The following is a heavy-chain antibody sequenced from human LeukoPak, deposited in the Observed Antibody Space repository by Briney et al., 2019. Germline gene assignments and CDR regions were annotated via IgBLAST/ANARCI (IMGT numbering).Heavy chain of an antibody. D-gene: IGHD2-15*01. V-gene: IGHV4-30-4*01. Sequence: PSQTLSLTCTASGDSINSGDYYWTWIRQPPGEGLEWIGEINHSGSTNYNPSLKSRVTISVDTSKNQFSLKLSSVTAADTAVYYCARYCSGGSCYYYYYYGMDVWGQGTTVTVSS. CDR1: GDSINSGDYY. J-gene: IGHJ6*02. CDR3: ARYCSGGSCYYYYYYGMDV. CDR2: INHSGST.